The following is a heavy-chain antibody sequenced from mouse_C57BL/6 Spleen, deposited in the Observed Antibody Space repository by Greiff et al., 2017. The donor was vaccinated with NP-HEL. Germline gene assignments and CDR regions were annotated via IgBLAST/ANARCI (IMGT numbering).Heavy chain of an antibody. CDR2: IDPNSGGT. Sequence: VQLQQPGAELVKPGASVKLSCKASGYTFTSYWMHWVKQRPGRGLEWIGRIDPNSGGTTYNEKFKSKATLTVDKPSSIAYMQLSSLTSEDSAVYYCARATTVVATGGDYAMDYWGQGTSVTVSS. D-gene: IGHD1-1*01. CDR3: ARATTVVATGGDYAMDY. V-gene: IGHV1-72*01. J-gene: IGHJ4*01. CDR1: GYTFTSYW.